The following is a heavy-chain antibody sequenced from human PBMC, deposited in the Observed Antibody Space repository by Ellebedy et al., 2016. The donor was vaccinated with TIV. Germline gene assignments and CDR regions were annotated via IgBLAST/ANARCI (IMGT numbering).Heavy chain of an antibody. D-gene: IGHD1-26*01. CDR1: GGTLSRYG. CDR2: NIPIVGIT. Sequence: AASVKVSCKASGGTLSRYGISWVRHAPGLGLEWMGRNIPIVGITIYAQKFQDRVTITEDNFTNTVYMEMSSLRSEDTAVYYCARGTPKWEVPLDLDYWGQGTLVIVSS. J-gene: IGHJ4*02. CDR3: ARGTPKWEVPLDLDY. V-gene: IGHV1-69*04.